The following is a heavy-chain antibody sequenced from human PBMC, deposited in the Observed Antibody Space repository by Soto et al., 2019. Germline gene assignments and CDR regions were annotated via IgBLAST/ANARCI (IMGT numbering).Heavy chain of an antibody. Sequence: QLQLQESGPGLVKPSETLSLTCTVSGGSISSSTYYWAWIRQPPGKGLEWVVTMYYSGNTYYNPSLKSRITVSVGASKNRFSLKLRSVTVAGTAVDYGAGHPRIVSGSYRGGWFDPWGQGTLVTVSS. CDR3: AGHPRIVSGSYRGGWFDP. D-gene: IGHD1-26*01. J-gene: IGHJ5*02. CDR1: GGSISSSTYY. V-gene: IGHV4-39*01. CDR2: MYYSGNT.